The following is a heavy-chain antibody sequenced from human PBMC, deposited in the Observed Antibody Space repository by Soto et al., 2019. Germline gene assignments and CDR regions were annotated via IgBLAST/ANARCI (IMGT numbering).Heavy chain of an antibody. Sequence: SETLSLTCTVSGGSISSSSYYWGWIRQPPGKGLEWIGSIYYSGSTYYNPSLKSRVTISVDTSKNQFSLKLSSVTAADTAVYYCARQAWSDDSSGYETQFDYWGQGTLVTVSS. J-gene: IGHJ4*02. V-gene: IGHV4-39*01. CDR2: IYYSGST. D-gene: IGHD3-22*01. CDR1: GGSISSSSYY. CDR3: ARQAWSDDSSGYETQFDY.